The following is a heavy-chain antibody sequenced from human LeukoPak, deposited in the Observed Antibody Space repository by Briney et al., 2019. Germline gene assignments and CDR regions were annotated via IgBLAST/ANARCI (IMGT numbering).Heavy chain of an antibody. D-gene: IGHD2-2*01. CDR3: ATACSSTSCYATADAFDI. V-gene: IGHV4-4*07. CDR1: GGSISSYY. Sequence: PSETLSLTCTVSGGSISSYYWSWIRQPAGKGLEWIGRIYTSGSTNYNPSLKSRVTMSVDTSKNQFSLKLSSVTAADTAVYYCATACSSTSCYATADAFDIWGQGTMVTVSS. CDR2: IYTSGST. J-gene: IGHJ3*02.